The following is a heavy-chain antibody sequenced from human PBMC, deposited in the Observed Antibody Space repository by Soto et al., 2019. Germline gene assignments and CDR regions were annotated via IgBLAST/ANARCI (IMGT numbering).Heavy chain of an antibody. V-gene: IGHV3-30-3*01. D-gene: IGHD2-2*01. CDR3: ARGPSSLTGFDY. CDR1: GFTFSSYA. CDR2: ISYGGSNK. J-gene: IGHJ4*02. Sequence: GGSLILSCAASGFTFSSYAMHWVRQAPGKGLEWVAVISYGGSNKYYAHSVKGRFTISRDNSKTTLYLQMNSLSAEDTAVYYCARGPSSLTGFDYWGQGTLVTVSS.